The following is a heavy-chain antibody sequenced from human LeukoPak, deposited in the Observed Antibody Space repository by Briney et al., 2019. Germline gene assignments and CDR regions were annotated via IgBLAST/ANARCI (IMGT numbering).Heavy chain of an antibody. V-gene: IGHV3-20*04. D-gene: IGHD4-17*01. CDR2: INWNGGST. Sequence: GGSLGPSCAASGFTFDDYGMSWVRQAPGKGLEWVSGINWNGGSTGYADSVKGRFTISRDNAKNSLYLQMNSLRAEDTALYYCARLGGGTTVTTWGQGTLVTVSS. J-gene: IGHJ5*02. CDR1: GFTFDDYG. CDR3: ARLGGGTTVTT.